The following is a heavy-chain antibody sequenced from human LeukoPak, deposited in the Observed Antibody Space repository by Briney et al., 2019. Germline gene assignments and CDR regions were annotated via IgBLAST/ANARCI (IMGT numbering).Heavy chain of an antibody. V-gene: IGHV4-39*07. D-gene: IGHD2-15*01. Sequence: SETLSLTCSVSGAFITSSPYFWGWIRHPPGKGLEWVGSIFYSGTTYYNPSLTSRVTISEDSSKNQFSLRLHSLTAADTAIYYCARGRGYDPVVFYFDSWGQGTAVIVSS. CDR1: GAFITSSPYF. CDR2: IFYSGTT. J-gene: IGHJ4*02. CDR3: ARGRGYDPVVFYFDS.